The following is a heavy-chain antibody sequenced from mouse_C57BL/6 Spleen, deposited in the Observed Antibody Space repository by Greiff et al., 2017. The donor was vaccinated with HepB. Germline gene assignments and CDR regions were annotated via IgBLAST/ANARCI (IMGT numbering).Heavy chain of an antibody. J-gene: IGHJ2*01. CDR3: ARGVVASFDY. D-gene: IGHD1-1*01. CDR2: INPGSGGT. Sequence: QVQLQQSGAELVRPGTSVKVSCKASGYAFTNYLIEWVKQRPGQGLEWIGVINPGSGGTNYNEKFKGKATLTADKSSSTAYMQLSSLTSEDSAVYFCARGVVASFDYWGQGTTLTVSS. CDR1: GYAFTNYL. V-gene: IGHV1-54*01.